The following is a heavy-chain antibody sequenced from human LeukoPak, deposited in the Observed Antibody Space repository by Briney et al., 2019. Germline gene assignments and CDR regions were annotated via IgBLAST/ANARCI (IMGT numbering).Heavy chain of an antibody. D-gene: IGHD3-3*01. Sequence: SETLSLTCTVSGGSINSISYYWGWIRQPPGKGLEWIGSMYYSGITYYNPSLKSRVTIFVDTSKNQFSLKLSSVTAADTAVYYCARHPDNDFWSGYEDYWGQGTLVTVPS. CDR2: MYYSGIT. V-gene: IGHV4-39*01. CDR1: GGSINSISYY. J-gene: IGHJ4*02. CDR3: ARHPDNDFWSGYEDY.